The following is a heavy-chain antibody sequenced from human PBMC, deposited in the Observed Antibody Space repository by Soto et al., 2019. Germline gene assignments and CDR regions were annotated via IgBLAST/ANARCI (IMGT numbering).Heavy chain of an antibody. CDR2: IYHSGRT. Sequence: SETLSLTCAVSGGSISSGGYSWSWIRQPPGKGLEWIGYIYHSGRTYYNPSLKSRVTISVDTSKNQFSLNLSSVTAADTAVYYCARWVEVSLDYFDSWGQGTPVTVSS. CDR1: GGSISSGGYS. V-gene: IGHV4-30-2*05. D-gene: IGHD2-15*01. J-gene: IGHJ4*02. CDR3: ARWVEVSLDYFDS.